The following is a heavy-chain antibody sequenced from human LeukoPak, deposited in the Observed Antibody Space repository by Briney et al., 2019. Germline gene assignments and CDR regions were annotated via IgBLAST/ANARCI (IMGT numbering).Heavy chain of an antibody. V-gene: IGHV1-69*05. D-gene: IGHD2-15*01. CDR3: ARGRAGYCSGGSCYSNAFDI. CDR1: GYTFTSYG. J-gene: IGHJ3*02. CDR2: IIPIFGTA. Sequence: ASVKVSCKASGYTFTSYGISWVRQAPGQGLEWMGGIIPIFGTANYAQKFQGRVTITTDESTSTAYMELSSLRSEDTAVYYCARGRAGYCSGGSCYSNAFDIWGQGTMVTVSS.